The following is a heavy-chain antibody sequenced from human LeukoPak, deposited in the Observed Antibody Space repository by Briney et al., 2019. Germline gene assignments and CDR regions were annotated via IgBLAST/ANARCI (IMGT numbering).Heavy chain of an antibody. J-gene: IGHJ4*02. CDR1: GFTFSDHY. CDR3: ARESGYSFDY. Sequence: PGGSLRLSCAASGFTFSDHYMSWIRQSPGKGLEWISYISGGGSSIHYADSVEGRFTISRDNTKNSLYLQMSSLRVEDTAVYFCARESGYSFDYWGQGTLVTVSS. CDR2: ISGGGSSI. V-gene: IGHV3-11*04.